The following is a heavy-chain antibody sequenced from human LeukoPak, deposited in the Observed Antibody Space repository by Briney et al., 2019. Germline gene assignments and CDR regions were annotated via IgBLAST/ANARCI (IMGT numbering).Heavy chain of an antibody. V-gene: IGHV4-39*01. J-gene: IGHJ5*02. CDR3: ASPYSSSSRGWFDP. D-gene: IGHD6-13*01. CDR1: GGSISSSNW. CDR2: IYYSGST. Sequence: PSETLSLTCAVSGGSISSSNWWSWVRQPPGKGLEWIGSIYYSGSTYYNPSLKSRVTISVDTSKNQFSLKLSSVTAADTAVYYCASPYSSSSRGWFDPWGQGTLVTVSS.